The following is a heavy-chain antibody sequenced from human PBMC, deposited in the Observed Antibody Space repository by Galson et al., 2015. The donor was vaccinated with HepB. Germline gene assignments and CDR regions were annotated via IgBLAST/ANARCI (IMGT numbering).Heavy chain of an antibody. V-gene: IGHV6-1*01. CDR1: GDSVSSKSAI. J-gene: IGHJ4*02. D-gene: IGHD6-13*01. CDR3: ARLDPGGDSWLLNYFDY. Sequence: CAISGDSVSSKSAIWYWIRQSPSRGLEWLGRTYYRSKWYFHYADSVRGRITINPDTSKNQFSLQLNSVTPEDTAMYYCARLDPGGDSWLLNYFDYWGQGTLVTVSP. CDR2: TYYRSKWYF.